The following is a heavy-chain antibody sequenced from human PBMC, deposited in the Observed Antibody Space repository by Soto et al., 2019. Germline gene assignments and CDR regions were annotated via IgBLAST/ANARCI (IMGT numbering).Heavy chain of an antibody. D-gene: IGHD6-19*01. J-gene: IGHJ5*02. CDR3: ARDRIAVAAHGYNWFDP. V-gene: IGHV1-69*13. CDR2: IIPIFGTA. CDR1: GGTFSSYA. Sequence: ASVKFSCNASGGTFSSYAISWVRHAPGQWLEWMGGIIPIFGTANYAQKFQGRITITADESTSTAYMELSSLRSEDTAVYYCARDRIAVAAHGYNWFDPWGQGTLVTVSS.